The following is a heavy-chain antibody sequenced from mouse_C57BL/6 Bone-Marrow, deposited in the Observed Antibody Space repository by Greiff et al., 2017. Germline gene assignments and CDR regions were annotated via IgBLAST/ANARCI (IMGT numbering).Heavy chain of an antibody. J-gene: IGHJ4*01. D-gene: IGHD2-2*01. V-gene: IGHV1-53*01. Sequence: QVQLQQSGTELVKPGASVKLSCKASGYTFTSYWMHWVKQRPGQGLEWIGNINPSNGGTNYNEKFKSKATLAVDKSSSTAYMQLSSLTSEDSAVYYWARRLNYGYDGNYWYMDYWGQGTSVTVSS. CDR3: ARRLNYGYDGNYWYMDY. CDR1: GYTFTSYW. CDR2: INPSNGGT.